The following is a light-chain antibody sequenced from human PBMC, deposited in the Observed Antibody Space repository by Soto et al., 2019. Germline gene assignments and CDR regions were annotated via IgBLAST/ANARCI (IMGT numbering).Light chain of an antibody. J-gene: IGLJ1*01. Sequence: QSVLTQPPSASGTTGQRGSISCSGRSANGGDNYVCWYQKHPGTAPKLLIYSNNQRPSGVPDRFSGSKSGITASPTISGLQAEDEADYYCSSYTCSSLDVFGTGTKVTVL. V-gene: IGLV1-47*02. CDR1: SANGGDNY. CDR3: SSYTCSSLDV. CDR2: SNN.